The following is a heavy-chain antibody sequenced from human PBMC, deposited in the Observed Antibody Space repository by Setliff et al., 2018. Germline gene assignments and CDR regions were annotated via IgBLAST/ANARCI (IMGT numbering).Heavy chain of an antibody. CDR2: ISYSGNT. V-gene: IGHV4-31*02. D-gene: IGHD3-10*01. CDR3: ARDRSALVRGVVHHNYFDP. J-gene: IGHJ5*02. Sequence: PSETLSLTCTVSGASMRSGTFYWSWIRLHPGKGLEWIGYISYSGNTYYNLSFEGRLALSVDASMNQFSLRLSPVTAADSAIYYCARDRSALVRGVVHHNYFDPWGQGNKVTVSS. CDR1: GASMRSGTFY.